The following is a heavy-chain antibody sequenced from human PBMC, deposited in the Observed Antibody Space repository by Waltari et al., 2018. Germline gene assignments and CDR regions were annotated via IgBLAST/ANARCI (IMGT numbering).Heavy chain of an antibody. J-gene: IGHJ3*02. Sequence: EVQLLESGGVMEQPGGSLRLACQVSGFSVTSYAVSWVRQAPGKGLEWVSSIDDSGGRKSYADSVRGRLTISRDNYRNTLLLQMNSLRAEDTAVYYCASHKRWDWGKNALDMWGQGTTVIVSS. CDR2: IDDSGGRK. CDR3: ASHKRWDWGKNALDM. CDR1: GFSVTSYA. V-gene: IGHV3-23*05. D-gene: IGHD3-16*01.